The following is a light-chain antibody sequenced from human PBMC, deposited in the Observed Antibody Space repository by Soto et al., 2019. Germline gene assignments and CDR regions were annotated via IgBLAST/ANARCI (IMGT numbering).Light chain of an antibody. CDR2: EVS. CDR3: QQYGSSPT. CDR1: QSLLHSDGKTY. Sequence: TPGQPASISCKSSQSLLHSDGKTYLYWYLQKPGQPPQLLIYEVSNRFSGVPDRFSGSGSGTDFTLTISRLEPEDFAVYYCQQYGSSPTFGQGTKVDIK. V-gene: IGKV2D-29*01. J-gene: IGKJ1*01.